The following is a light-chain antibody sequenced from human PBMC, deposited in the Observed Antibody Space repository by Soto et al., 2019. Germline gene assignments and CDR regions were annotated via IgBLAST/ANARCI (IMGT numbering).Light chain of an antibody. V-gene: IGKV3-20*01. J-gene: IGKJ5*01. CDR2: GAS. Sequence: EIVMTQSPGTLSLSPGETATLSCRASQSVSSNYVAWFHQKPGQAPRLLIYGASSRATGVPDRFSASGSGTDFTLTITRLEPEDSAAYFCQQYTGPPTTFGQGTRLEIK. CDR3: QQYTGPPTT. CDR1: QSVSSNY.